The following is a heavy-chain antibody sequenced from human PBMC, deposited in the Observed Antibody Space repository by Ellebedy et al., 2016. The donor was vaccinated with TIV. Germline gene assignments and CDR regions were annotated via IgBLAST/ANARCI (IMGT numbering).Heavy chain of an antibody. V-gene: IGHV3-21*01. J-gene: IGHJ4*02. CDR2: ISSSSSYI. D-gene: IGHD1-26*01. Sequence: GESLKISXAASGFTFSSYSMNWVRQAPGKGLEWVSSISSSSSYIYYADSVKGRFTISRDNAKNSLYLQMNSLRAEDTAVYYCARDDQIVGGPGSDWGQGTLVTVSS. CDR1: GFTFSSYS. CDR3: ARDDQIVGGPGSD.